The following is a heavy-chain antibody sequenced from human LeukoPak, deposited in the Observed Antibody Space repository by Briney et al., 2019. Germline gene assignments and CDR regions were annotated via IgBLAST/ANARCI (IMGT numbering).Heavy chain of an antibody. CDR1: GFFFSSYA. D-gene: IGHD2-15*01. Sequence: PGGSLRLSCAASGFFFSSYAMNWVRQTPGKGLERVSSISGSGVTTTYADSMRGRFTISRDNSKNTVYLQLSSLRVEDTAIYYCAKDPLVAPNAGRGAFDYWGQGTLITVSP. CDR2: ISGSGVTT. V-gene: IGHV3-23*01. J-gene: IGHJ4*02. CDR3: AKDPLVAPNAGRGAFDY.